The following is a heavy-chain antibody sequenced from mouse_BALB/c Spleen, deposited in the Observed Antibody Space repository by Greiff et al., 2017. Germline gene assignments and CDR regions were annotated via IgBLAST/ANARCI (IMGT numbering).Heavy chain of an antibody. CDR1: GYTFTSYY. CDR3: TRWDYDYAAMDY. CDR2: INPSNGGT. J-gene: IGHJ4*01. Sequence: QVQLQQSGAELVKPGASVKLSCKASGYTFTSYYMYWVKQRPGQGLEWIGEINPSNGGTNFNEKFKSKATLTVDKSSSTAYMQLSSLTSEDSAVYYSTRWDYDYAAMDYWGQGTSVTVSS. V-gene: IGHV1S81*02. D-gene: IGHD1-1*02.